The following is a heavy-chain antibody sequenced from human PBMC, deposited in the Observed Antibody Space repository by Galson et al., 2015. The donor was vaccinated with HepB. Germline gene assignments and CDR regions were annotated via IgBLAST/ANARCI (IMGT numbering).Heavy chain of an antibody. V-gene: IGHV4-31*03. CDR2: IYYSGSA. J-gene: IGHJ4*01. CDR3: ARDLPPSSY. Sequence: TLSLTCTVSGVSISSGGYYWSWIRQHPGKGLEWIGYIYYSGSAYYNSSLKSRVTMSVDTSKNQFSLRLRSVTAADTAIYYCARDLPPSSYWGHGTLVTVSS. CDR1: GVSISSGGYY.